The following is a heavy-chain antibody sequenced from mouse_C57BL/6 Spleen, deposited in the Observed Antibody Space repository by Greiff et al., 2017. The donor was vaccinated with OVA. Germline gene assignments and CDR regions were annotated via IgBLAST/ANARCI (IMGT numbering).Heavy chain of an antibody. CDR3: ARDTTVVAEDWYFDV. Sequence: EVMLVESGGGLVKPGGSLKLSCAASGFTFSDYGMHWVRQAPEKGLEWVAYISSGSSTIYYADTVKGRFTISRDNAKNTLFLQMTSLRSEDTAMYYCARDTTVVAEDWYFDVWGTGTTVTVSS. CDR2: ISSGSSTI. D-gene: IGHD1-1*01. J-gene: IGHJ1*03. CDR1: GFTFSDYG. V-gene: IGHV5-17*01.